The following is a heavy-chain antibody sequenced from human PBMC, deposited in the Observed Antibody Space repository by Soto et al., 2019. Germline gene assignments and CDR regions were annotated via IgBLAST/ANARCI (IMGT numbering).Heavy chain of an antibody. CDR3: ARGVAAAAT. J-gene: IGHJ4*02. Sequence: SETLSLTCTVSGDSVNSGSYYWSWIRQPPGKGLEWIGYIYYSGTTNYNPSLKSRVTISVDTSKNQFSLKLSSVTAADTAVYYCARGVAAAATWGQGTVVTVSS. CDR1: GDSVNSGSYY. D-gene: IGHD6-13*01. V-gene: IGHV4-61*01. CDR2: IYYSGTT.